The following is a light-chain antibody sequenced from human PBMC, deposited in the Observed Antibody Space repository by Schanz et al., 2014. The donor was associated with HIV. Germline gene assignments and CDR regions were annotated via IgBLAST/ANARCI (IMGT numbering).Light chain of an antibody. CDR1: SSNIGSNT. CDR2: SNN. Sequence: QSVLTQPPSASGTPGQRVTISCSGGSSNIGSNTVNWYQHLPGTAPKLLIYSNNQRPSGVPDRFSGSKSGTSASLAIGGLQSEDEADYYCAAWDDSLNGYVFGTGTKLTVL. V-gene: IGLV1-44*01. CDR3: AAWDDSLNGYV. J-gene: IGLJ1*01.